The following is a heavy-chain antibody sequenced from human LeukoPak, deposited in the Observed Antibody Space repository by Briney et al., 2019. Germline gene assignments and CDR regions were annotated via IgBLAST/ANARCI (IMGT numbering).Heavy chain of an antibody. J-gene: IGHJ4*02. Sequence: SQTLSLTCTVSGGSISSGDYYWSWIRHPPGKGLEWIGYIYYSGSTYYNPSLKSRVTISVDTSKIQFSLKLSSVTAADTAVYYCARGVESDILTGYDPYFDYWGQGTLVTVSS. D-gene: IGHD3-9*01. CDR2: IYYSGST. V-gene: IGHV4-30-4*01. CDR3: ARGVESDILTGYDPYFDY. CDR1: GGSISSGDYY.